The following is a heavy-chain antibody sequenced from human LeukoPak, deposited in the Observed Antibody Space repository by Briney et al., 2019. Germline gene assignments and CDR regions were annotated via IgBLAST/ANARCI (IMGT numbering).Heavy chain of an antibody. CDR3: AKDQGSPIFGVVIDAFDY. CDR1: GFIVSGDF. V-gene: IGHV3-23*01. D-gene: IGHD3-3*02. CDR2: ISGSGGST. J-gene: IGHJ4*02. Sequence: GGSLRLSCAASGFIVSGDFMSWVRQAPGKGLEWVSAISGSGGSTYYADSVKGRFTISRDNSKNRLYLQMNSLRAEDTAVYYCAKDQGSPIFGVVIDAFDYWGQGTLVTVSS.